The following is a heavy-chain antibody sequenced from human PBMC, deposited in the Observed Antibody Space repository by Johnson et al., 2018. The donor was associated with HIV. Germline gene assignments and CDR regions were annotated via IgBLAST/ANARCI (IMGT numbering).Heavy chain of an antibody. CDR3: GPAGGDGGWFHI. D-gene: IGHD3-10*01. CDR2: ISYDGSNK. Sequence: QVQLVESGGGVVQPGRSLRLSCAASGFTFSSYGMHWVHQAPGKGLEWVAVISYDGSNKYYADSVKGRFTISRDNSTNTLYLQMNSLRAEDPAVYYCGPAGGDGGWFHIWGQGTMVTVSS. V-gene: IGHV3-30*03. J-gene: IGHJ3*02. CDR1: GFTFSSYG.